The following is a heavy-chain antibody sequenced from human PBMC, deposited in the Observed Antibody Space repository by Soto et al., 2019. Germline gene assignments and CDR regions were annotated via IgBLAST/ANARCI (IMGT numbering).Heavy chain of an antibody. D-gene: IGHD3-22*01. J-gene: IGHJ4*02. V-gene: IGHV1-18*01. Sequence: GQGLEWMGWISAYNGNTNYAQKLQGRVTMTTDTSTSTAYMELRSLRSDDTAVYYCARRVRYDSSGYYDYWGQGTLVTVSS. CDR2: ISAYNGNT. CDR3: ARRVRYDSSGYYDY.